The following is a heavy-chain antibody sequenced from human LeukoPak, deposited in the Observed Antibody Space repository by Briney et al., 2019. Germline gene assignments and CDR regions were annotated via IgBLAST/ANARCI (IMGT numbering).Heavy chain of an antibody. CDR2: ISAYNGNT. Sequence: RASVKVSCKASGYTFTGYYMHWVRQAPGQGLEWMGWISAYNGNTNYAQKLQGRVTMTTDTSTSTAYMELSSLRSEDTAVYYCAKLVVPAFGQLVHPHYYYYYYMDVWGKGTTVTVSS. CDR3: AKLVVPAFGQLVHPHYYYYYYMDV. D-gene: IGHD2-2*01. V-gene: IGHV1-18*04. J-gene: IGHJ6*03. CDR1: GYTFTGYY.